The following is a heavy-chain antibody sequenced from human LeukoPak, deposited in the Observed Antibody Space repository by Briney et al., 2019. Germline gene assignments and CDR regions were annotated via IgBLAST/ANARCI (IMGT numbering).Heavy chain of an antibody. V-gene: IGHV1-2*02. CDR2: INPNSGGT. CDR1: GYTFTGYY. CDR3: ARHMGLNLAFDI. Sequence: ASVKVSCKASGYTFTGYYMHWVRQAPGQGLEWMGWINPNSGGTNYAQKFQGRVTMTRDTSISTAYMELSSVTAADTAVYYCARHMGLNLAFDIWGQGTMVTVSS. J-gene: IGHJ3*02. D-gene: IGHD1-20*01.